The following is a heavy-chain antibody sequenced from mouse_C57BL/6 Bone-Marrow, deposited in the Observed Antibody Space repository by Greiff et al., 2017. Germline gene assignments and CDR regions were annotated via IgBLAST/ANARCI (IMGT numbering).Heavy chain of an antibody. J-gene: IGHJ2*01. CDR3: ARASNWDFDY. CDR2: ISDGGSYT. D-gene: IGHD4-1*01. V-gene: IGHV5-4*03. Sequence: EVKLVESGGGLGKPGGSRKLPFAASGINFSSYTLSWVRQTPEKRLEWDATISDGGSYTYNPDYVKGRFTISRDNAKNNLYLQMSHLKSEDTAMYYCARASNWDFDYWGQGTTLTVSS. CDR1: GINFSSYT.